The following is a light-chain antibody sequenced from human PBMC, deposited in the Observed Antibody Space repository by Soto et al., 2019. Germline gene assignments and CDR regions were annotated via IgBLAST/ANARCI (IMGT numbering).Light chain of an antibody. Sequence: IQMTQPPSSLSASVGDRVTITCRASQGIRNDLGWYQQKPGKAPKLLMYDASSLQSGVPSRFSGSGSGTEFTLTITSLHPDDFATYYCQQYISYSALAFGQGTKVDIK. V-gene: IGKV1-17*01. CDR3: QQYISYSALA. CDR1: QGIRND. J-gene: IGKJ1*01. CDR2: DAS.